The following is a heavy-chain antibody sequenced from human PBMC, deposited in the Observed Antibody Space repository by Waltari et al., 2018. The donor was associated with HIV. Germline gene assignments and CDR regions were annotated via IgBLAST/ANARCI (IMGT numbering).Heavy chain of an antibody. CDR2: IYYSGST. CDR1: GGSISSSSYY. CDR3: ASRSGSYYDSPLY. V-gene: IGHV4-39*01. D-gene: IGHD3-22*01. Sequence: QLQLQESGPGLVKPSETLSLTCTVSGGSISSSSYYWGWIRQPPGKGLEWIGSIYYSGSTYYNPSLKSRVTISVDTSKNQFSLKLSSVTAADTAVYYCASRSGSYYDSPLYWGQGTLVTVSS. J-gene: IGHJ4*02.